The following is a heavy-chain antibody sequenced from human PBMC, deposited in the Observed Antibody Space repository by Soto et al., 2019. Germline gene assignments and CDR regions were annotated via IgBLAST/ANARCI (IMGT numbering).Heavy chain of an antibody. Sequence: QVQLVQSGAEVKKPGSSVKVSCKASGGTFSSYTISWVRQAPGQGLEWMGRIIPILGMTNYAQKFQGRVTITADRSTSTAYMEVSSLRSEDTAVYYCARDDCSSLMDVWGKGTTVTVSS. CDR3: ARDDCSSLMDV. V-gene: IGHV1-69*08. D-gene: IGHD2-21*01. CDR2: IIPILGMT. J-gene: IGHJ6*03. CDR1: GGTFSSYT.